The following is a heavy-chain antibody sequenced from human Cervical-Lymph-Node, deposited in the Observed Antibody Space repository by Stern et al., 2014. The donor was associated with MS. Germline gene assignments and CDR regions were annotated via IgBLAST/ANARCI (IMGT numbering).Heavy chain of an antibody. CDR1: GFTFDSYA. Sequence: QVQLVESGGGVVQPGRSLRLSCAASGFTFDSYAMHWVRQTPGKGLEWVAVISYDGDNKYYADSVKGRFTIFRDNFKSTLYLLMNSLRPEDTAVYYCARERFRSSSRLFDYWGQGALVTVTS. V-gene: IGHV3-30-3*01. CDR2: ISYDGDNK. CDR3: ARERFRSSSRLFDY. D-gene: IGHD6-6*01. J-gene: IGHJ4*02.